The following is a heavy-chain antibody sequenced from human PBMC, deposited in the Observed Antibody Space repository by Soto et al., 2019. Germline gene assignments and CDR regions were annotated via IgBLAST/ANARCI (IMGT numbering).Heavy chain of an antibody. CDR1: GYTFTSYD. V-gene: IGHV1-8*01. Sequence: ASVKVSCKASGYTFTSYDINWVRQATGQGLEWMGWMNPNSGNTGYAQKFRGRVTMTRNTSISTAYMELSSLRSEDTAVYYCARGFLYSGYDFSLFYYYYYMGVWGKGTTVTVSS. D-gene: IGHD5-12*01. J-gene: IGHJ6*03. CDR3: ARGFLYSGYDFSLFYYYYYMGV. CDR2: MNPNSGNT.